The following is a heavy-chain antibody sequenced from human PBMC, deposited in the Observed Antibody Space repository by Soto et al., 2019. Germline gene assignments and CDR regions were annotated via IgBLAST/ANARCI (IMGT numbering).Heavy chain of an antibody. CDR3: AKTETFNGYYNAFDY. D-gene: IGHD3-9*01. J-gene: IGHJ4*02. CDR1: GFSFAGYA. Sequence: EVQLSESGGGLVQPGGSLRLSCAASGFSFAGYALTWVRLAPGKGLEWVASISGGGGSTYYADSVKGRFSISRDNSNRMVYLQMGSLTDGDTAVYYCAKTETFNGYYNAFDYWGQGTRVTVSS. CDR2: ISGGGGST. V-gene: IGHV3-23*01.